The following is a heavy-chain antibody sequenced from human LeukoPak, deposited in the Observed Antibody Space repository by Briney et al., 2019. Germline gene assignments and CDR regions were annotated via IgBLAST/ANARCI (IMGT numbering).Heavy chain of an antibody. V-gene: IGHV3-23*01. CDR3: ARDAYYYDSSGSPIDY. J-gene: IGHJ4*02. Sequence: QPGGSLRLSCAASGFTFSSYAMSWVRQAPGKGLEWVSAISGSGGSTYYADSVKGRFTISRDNSKNTLYLQMNSLRAEDTAVYYCARDAYYYDSSGSPIDYWGQGTLVTVSS. CDR1: GFTFSSYA. D-gene: IGHD3-22*01. CDR2: ISGSGGST.